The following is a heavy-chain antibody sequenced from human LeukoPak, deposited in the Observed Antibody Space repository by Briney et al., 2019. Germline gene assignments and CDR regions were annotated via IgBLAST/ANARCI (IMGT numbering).Heavy chain of an antibody. CDR2: ISGEGGNT. J-gene: IGHJ4*02. D-gene: IGHD6-6*01. V-gene: IGHV3-43*02. CDR1: GFTFDDYG. Sequence: GGSLRLSCAASGFTFDDYGMHWVRQVPGKGLEWLSVISGEGGNTDYADSVKGRFTVSRDNSKNSLYLQMNSLRSDDTALYYRAKKKYSSRFSDLDYWGQGTLVTVSS. CDR3: AKKKYSSRFSDLDY.